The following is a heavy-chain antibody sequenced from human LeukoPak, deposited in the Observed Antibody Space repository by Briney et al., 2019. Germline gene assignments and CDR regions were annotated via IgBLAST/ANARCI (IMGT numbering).Heavy chain of an antibody. J-gene: IGHJ4*01. CDR2: IKQDGTEE. V-gene: IGHV3-7*03. CDR1: GFTFSSSW. Sequence: GGSLRLSCVASGFTFSSSWMSWVRRAPGKGLEWVANIKQDGTEEYYVDSVRGRFSISKDNAKNSLYLQMNSLRAEDTAVYYCARDPCHGALDYWGQEPWSPSPQ. CDR3: ARDPCHGALDY. D-gene: IGHD2-2*01.